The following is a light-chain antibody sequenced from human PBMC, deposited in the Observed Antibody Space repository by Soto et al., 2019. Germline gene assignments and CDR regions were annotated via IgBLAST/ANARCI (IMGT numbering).Light chain of an antibody. Sequence: EIVLTQSPGTLSLSPGERATLSCRASQSVSSSYLAWYQQKPGRAPRLLIYGASSRATGIPDRFSGSGSGTDFTLTISRLEREDFAVYYWQQSGSSHLGTFGGGTKVEIK. CDR2: GAS. CDR1: QSVSSSY. J-gene: IGKJ4*01. CDR3: QQSGSSHLGT. V-gene: IGKV3-20*01.